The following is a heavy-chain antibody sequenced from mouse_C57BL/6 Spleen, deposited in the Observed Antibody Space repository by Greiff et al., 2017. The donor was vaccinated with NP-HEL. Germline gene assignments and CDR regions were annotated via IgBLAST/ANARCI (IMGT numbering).Heavy chain of an antibody. CDR3: ARTYYSNYFYAMDY. D-gene: IGHD2-5*01. V-gene: IGHV1-53*01. Sequence: QVHVKQPGTELVKPGASVKLSCKASGYTFTSYWMHWVKQRPGQGLEWIGNINPSNGGTNYNEKFKSKATLTVDKSSSTAYMQLSSLTSEDSAVYYCARTYYSNYFYAMDYWGQGTSVTVSS. J-gene: IGHJ4*01. CDR1: GYTFTSYW. CDR2: INPSNGGT.